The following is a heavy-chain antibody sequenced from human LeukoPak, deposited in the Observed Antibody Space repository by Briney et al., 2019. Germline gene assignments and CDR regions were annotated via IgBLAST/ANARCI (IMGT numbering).Heavy chain of an antibody. CDR1: GFTVSSXY. V-gene: IGHV3-21*04. CDR3: VRDRGTYRPIDY. J-gene: IGHJ4*02. CDR2: ISYTGTYI. Sequence: ASGFTVSSXYXXXVRQXPGKGXXXVSSISYTGTYIYYADSVKGRFTISRDNAQNSLYLQMNSLRAEDTAIYYCVRDRGTYRPIDYWGQGTLVTVSS. D-gene: IGHD1-26*01.